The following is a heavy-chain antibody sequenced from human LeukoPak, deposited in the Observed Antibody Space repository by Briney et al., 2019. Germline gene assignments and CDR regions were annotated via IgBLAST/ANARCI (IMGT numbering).Heavy chain of an antibody. D-gene: IGHD5-18*01. J-gene: IGHJ1*01. CDR2: INPSGGST. CDR3: AIGYSYGPTGPEYFQH. V-gene: IGHV1-46*01. Sequence: ASVKVSCKASGYTFTSYYMHWVRQAPGQGLEWMGIINPSGGSTSYAQKFQGRVTITADKSTSTAYMGLSSLRSEDTAVYYCAIGYSYGPTGPEYFQHWGQGTLVTVSS. CDR1: GYTFTSYY.